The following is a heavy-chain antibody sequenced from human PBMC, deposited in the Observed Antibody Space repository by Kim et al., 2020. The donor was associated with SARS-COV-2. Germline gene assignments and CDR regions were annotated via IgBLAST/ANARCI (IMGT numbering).Heavy chain of an antibody. CDR3: ARDFSPNWGSEWYDGFDI. Sequence: GGSLRLSCAASGFTVSHYWMTWVRQAPGKGLEWVANIDQDGTQEDYVDSVKGRFTISRDNPKNSLYLQMNSLRAEDTAVYYCARDFSPNWGSEWYDGFDIWGQGTMVTVSS. D-gene: IGHD6-19*01. V-gene: IGHV3-7*03. J-gene: IGHJ3*02. CDR1: GFTVSHYW. CDR2: IDQDGTQE.